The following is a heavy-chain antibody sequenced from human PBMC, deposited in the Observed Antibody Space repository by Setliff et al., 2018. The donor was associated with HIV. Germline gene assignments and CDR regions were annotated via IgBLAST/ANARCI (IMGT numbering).Heavy chain of an antibody. CDR3: ARRPYDSSGGYYYYYMDV. CDR2: ISYSGTT. CDR1: GGSISSSSYY. J-gene: IGHJ6*03. Sequence: SETLSLTCSVSGGSISSSSYYWGWIRQPPGKGLEWIGFISYSGTTYYNPSLRSRVTVSVDTSKNQFSLKLSSVTAADTAVYYCARRPYDSSGGYYYYYMDVWGKGTTVTVSS. V-gene: IGHV4-39*01. D-gene: IGHD3-22*01.